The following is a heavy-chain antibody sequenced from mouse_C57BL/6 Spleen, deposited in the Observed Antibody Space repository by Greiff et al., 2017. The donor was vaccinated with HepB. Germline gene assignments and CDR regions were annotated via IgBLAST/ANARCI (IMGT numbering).Heavy chain of an antibody. CDR3: VLGSSYGGFAY. J-gene: IGHJ3*01. D-gene: IGHD1-1*01. CDR2: IRSKSNNYAT. V-gene: IGHV10-1*01. CDR1: GFSFNTYA. Sequence: EVMLVESGGGLVQPKGSLKLSCAASGFSFNTYAMNWVRQAPGKGLEWVARIRSKSNNYATYYADSVKDRFTISRDDSESMLYLQMNNLKTEDTAMYYCVLGSSYGGFAYWGQGTLVTVSA.